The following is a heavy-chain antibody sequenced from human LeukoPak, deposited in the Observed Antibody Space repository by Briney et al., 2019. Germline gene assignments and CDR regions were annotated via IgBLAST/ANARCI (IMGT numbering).Heavy chain of an antibody. V-gene: IGHV4-30-2*01. D-gene: IGHD4/OR15-4a*01. CDR3: ARGRDYHFDY. J-gene: IGHJ4*02. Sequence: SETLSLTCTVSGGSISSGGYYWSWIRQPPGKGLEWIGYIYHSGSTYYNPSLKSRVTISVDRSKNQFSLKLSSVTAADTAVYYCARGRDYHFDYWGQGTLVTVSS. CDR2: IYHSGST. CDR1: GGSISSGGYY.